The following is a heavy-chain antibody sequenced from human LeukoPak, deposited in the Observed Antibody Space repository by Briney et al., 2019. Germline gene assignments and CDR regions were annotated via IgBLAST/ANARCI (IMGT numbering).Heavy chain of an antibody. CDR1: GFTFSAYS. CDR2: ITRPGTTT. V-gene: IGHV3-64*01. J-gene: IGHJ4*02. CDR3: ARRGSGYRQNYFDY. Sequence: PGGSLRLSCATSGFTFSAYSLSWVRQAPGKGLEWVSHITRPGTTTYYANSVKGRFTISRDNSKNTMYLQMGSLRAEDMAVYYCARRGSGYRQNYFDYWGQGTLVTVSS. D-gene: IGHD3-22*01.